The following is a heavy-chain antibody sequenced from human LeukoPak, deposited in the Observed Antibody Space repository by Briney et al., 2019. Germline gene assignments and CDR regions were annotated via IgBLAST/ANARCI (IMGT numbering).Heavy chain of an antibody. CDR1: GGSISSSSYY. V-gene: IGHV4-39*07. CDR2: IYYSGST. J-gene: IGHJ4*02. CDR3: ARDVRYSYGAAFDY. D-gene: IGHD5-18*01. Sequence: NTSETLSLTCTVSGGSISSSSYYWGWIRQPPGKGLEWIGSIYYSGSTYYNPSLKSRVTISVDTSKNQFSLKLSSVTAADTAVYYCARDVRYSYGAAFDYWGQGTLVTVSS.